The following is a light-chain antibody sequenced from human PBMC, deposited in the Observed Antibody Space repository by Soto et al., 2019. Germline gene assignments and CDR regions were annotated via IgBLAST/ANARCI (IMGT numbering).Light chain of an antibody. CDR1: QSISSY. V-gene: IGKV1-39*01. Sequence: DLQMTQSPSSLSASVGDRVTITCRASQSISSYLNWYQQKPGKAPKLLIYAASSLQSGVPSRFSGSGSATDFTLTISSLQPEDFATYYCQQSYGTPLTFGGGTKVEIK. J-gene: IGKJ4*01. CDR3: QQSYGTPLT. CDR2: AAS.